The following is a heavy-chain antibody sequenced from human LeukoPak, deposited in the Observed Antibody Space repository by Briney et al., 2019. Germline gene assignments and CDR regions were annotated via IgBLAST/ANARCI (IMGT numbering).Heavy chain of an antibody. CDR1: GYTFTGYY. V-gene: IGHV1-2*02. Sequence: ASVKVSCKASGYTFTGYYMHWVRQAPGRGLEWMGWINPNSGGTNYAQKFQGRVTMTRDTSISTAYMELTRLRSDDTAVYYCPRGATNIAARPGLPSHDSWGQGTLVTVSS. D-gene: IGHD6-6*01. CDR3: PRGATNIAARPGLPSHDS. J-gene: IGHJ4*02. CDR2: INPNSGGT.